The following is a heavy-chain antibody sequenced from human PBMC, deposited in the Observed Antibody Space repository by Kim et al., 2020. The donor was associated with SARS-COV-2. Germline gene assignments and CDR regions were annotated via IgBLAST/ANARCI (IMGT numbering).Heavy chain of an antibody. V-gene: IGHV4-39*01. CDR3: ARHQTPYSSGWYGSDY. J-gene: IGHJ4*02. D-gene: IGHD6-19*01. CDR1: GGSISSSSYY. CDR2: IYYSGST. Sequence: SETLSLTCTVSGGSISSSSYYWGWIRQPPGKGLEWIGSIYYSGSTYYNPSLKSRVTISVDTSKNQFSLKLSSVTAADTAVYYCARHQTPYSSGWYGSDYWGQGTLVTVSS.